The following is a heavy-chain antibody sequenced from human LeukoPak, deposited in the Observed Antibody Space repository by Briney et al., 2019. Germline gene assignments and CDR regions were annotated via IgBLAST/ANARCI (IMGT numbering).Heavy chain of an antibody. CDR1: GGSFSGYY. J-gene: IGHJ5*02. Sequence: NSSETLSLTCAVYGGSFSGYYWSWIRQPPGKGLEWIGEINHSGSTNYNPFLKSRVTISVDTSKNQFSLKLSSVTAADTAVYYCARVRAGWFDPWGQGTLVTVSS. CDR2: INHSGST. V-gene: IGHV4-34*01. CDR3: ARVRAGWFDP.